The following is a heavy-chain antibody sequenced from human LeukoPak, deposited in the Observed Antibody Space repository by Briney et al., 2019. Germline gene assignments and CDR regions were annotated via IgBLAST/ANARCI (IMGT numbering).Heavy chain of an antibody. Sequence: PSETLSLTCAVYGGSFSGYYWSWIRQPPGKGLEWIGEISQSGSTNYNSSLKSRVTISVDTSKNQFSLKLTSVTAADTAVYYCARGGGYNWFDPWGQASLVTVSS. CDR1: GGSFSGYY. J-gene: IGHJ5*02. CDR3: ARGGGYNWFDP. V-gene: IGHV4-34*01. CDR2: ISQSGST.